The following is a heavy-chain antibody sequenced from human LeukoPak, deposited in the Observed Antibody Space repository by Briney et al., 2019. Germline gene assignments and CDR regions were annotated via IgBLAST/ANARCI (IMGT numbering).Heavy chain of an antibody. CDR2: IKSKTDGGTT. Sequence: GGSLRLSCAASGFTFTNAWMSWVRQAPGKGLEWVGRIKSKTDGGTTDYAAPVKGRFTISRDDSKNTLYLQMNSLKTEDTAVYYCTRKYHADTSGGFDPWGQGTLVTVSS. CDR1: GFTFTNAW. CDR3: TRKYHADTSGGFDP. J-gene: IGHJ5*02. D-gene: IGHD2-2*01. V-gene: IGHV3-15*01.